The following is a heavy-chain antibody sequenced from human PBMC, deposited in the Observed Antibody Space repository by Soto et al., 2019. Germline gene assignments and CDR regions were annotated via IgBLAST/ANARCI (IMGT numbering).Heavy chain of an antibody. CDR3: SRSRGIPSGVEFDS. CDR1: GGSINSYY. D-gene: IGHD2-2*01. J-gene: IGHJ4*02. CDR2: IFYTGST. V-gene: IGHV4-59*01. Sequence: PSETLSLTCTVSGGSINSYYWSWIRQPPGKGLEWIGYIFYTGSTNYNPSLKSRITISVDTSKNQYSLKLNSVTAEDTAIDYFSRSRGIPSGVEFDSWGQGTLVTVSS.